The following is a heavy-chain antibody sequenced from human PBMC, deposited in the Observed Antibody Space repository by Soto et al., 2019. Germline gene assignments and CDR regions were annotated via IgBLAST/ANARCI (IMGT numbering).Heavy chain of an antibody. V-gene: IGHV3-15*01. D-gene: IGHD3-9*01. CDR2: IKSKTDGGTT. CDR1: GFTFSNAW. CDR3: TTDTYVLRYLWGDGGDYYYGMDV. Sequence: VGSLRLSCAASGFTFSNAWMSWVRQAPGKGLEWVGRIKSKTDGGTTDYAAPVKGRFTISRDDSKNTLYLQMNSLKTEDTAVYYCTTDTYVLRYLWGDGGDYYYGMDVWGQGTTVTV. J-gene: IGHJ6*02.